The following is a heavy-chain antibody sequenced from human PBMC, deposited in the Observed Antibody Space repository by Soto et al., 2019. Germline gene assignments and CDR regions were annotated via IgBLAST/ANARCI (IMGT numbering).Heavy chain of an antibody. D-gene: IGHD3-16*01. CDR2: IKSKTDGGTT. V-gene: IGHV3-15*01. Sequence: EVQLVESGGGLVEPGGSLRLSCVASGLTFTNAWMSWVRQAPGKGLECVGRIKSKTDGGTTDYAAPVRGRFTISRDDSRDALYLEMNRLKSEDTAVYYCTTDPWGNCGFDYWGQGTLVTVSS. J-gene: IGHJ4*01. CDR1: GLTFTNAW. CDR3: TTDPWGNCGFDY.